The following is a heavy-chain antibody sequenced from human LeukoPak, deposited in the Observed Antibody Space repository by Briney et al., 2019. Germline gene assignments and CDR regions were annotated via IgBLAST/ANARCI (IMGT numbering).Heavy chain of an antibody. D-gene: IGHD1-26*01. Sequence: GGSLRLSCAASGFTFSDYALGWVRQAPGRGLEWVATLSGSGAGTYYSDSVQGRFTISRDNSKRTLFLQMNSLRAEDTAVYYCAKDRGVGATTLDYWGQGTLVTVSS. V-gene: IGHV3-23*01. CDR2: LSGSGAGT. CDR3: AKDRGVGATTLDY. J-gene: IGHJ4*02. CDR1: GFTFSDYA.